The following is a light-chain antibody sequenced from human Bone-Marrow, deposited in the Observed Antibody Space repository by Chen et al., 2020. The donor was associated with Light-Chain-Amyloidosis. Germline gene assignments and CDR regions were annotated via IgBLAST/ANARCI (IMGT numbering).Light chain of an antibody. CDR1: SGSVSTNYY. Sequence: QTVVTPEPSFSVSPGGTVTLTCGLSSGSVSTNYYPAWYQQTPGQAPRTLIYSTNTRSSGVPDRFSGSILGNKAALTITGAQADDESDYYCVLYVGSGIWVFGGGTKLTVL. CDR3: VLYVGSGIWV. V-gene: IGLV8-61*01. J-gene: IGLJ3*02. CDR2: STN.